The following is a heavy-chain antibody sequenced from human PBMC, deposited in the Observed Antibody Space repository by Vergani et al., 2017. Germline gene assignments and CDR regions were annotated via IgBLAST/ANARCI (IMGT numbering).Heavy chain of an antibody. CDR2: IYYSGST. J-gene: IGHJ3*02. CDR3: ASIPTPRAYSSGWARDAFDI. CDR1: CGSISSYY. D-gene: IGHD6-19*01. V-gene: IGHV4-59*01. Sequence: QVQLQESGPGLVKPSETLSLPCTVSCGSISSYYWSWIRQPPGKGLEWIGYIYYSGSTNYNPSLKSRVTISVDTSKNQFSLKLSSVTAADTAVYYCASIPTPRAYSSGWARDAFDIWGQGTMVTVSS.